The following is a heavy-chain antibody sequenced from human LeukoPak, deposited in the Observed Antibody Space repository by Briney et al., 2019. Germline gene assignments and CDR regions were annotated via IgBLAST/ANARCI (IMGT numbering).Heavy chain of an antibody. CDR2: IKEDGGEK. V-gene: IGHV3-7*04. CDR3: ARVVAGSPSVYYYYYMDV. J-gene: IGHJ6*03. D-gene: IGHD5-12*01. Sequence: GGSLRLTCAASGVTFSSYWMSWVRQAPGKGLEWVANIKEDGGEKYYVDSVKGRFTISRDNAKTSVYLQMNSLRAEDTAVYYCARVVAGSPSVYYYYYMDVWGKGTTVTVSS. CDR1: GVTFSSYW.